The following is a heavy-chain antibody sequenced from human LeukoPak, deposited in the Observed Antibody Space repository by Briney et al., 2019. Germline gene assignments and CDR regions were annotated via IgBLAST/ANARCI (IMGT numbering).Heavy chain of an antibody. D-gene: IGHD4-17*01. CDR3: ARGAGDYGDYVFDY. CDR2: ISAYNGNT. Sequence: ASVKVSCKASGYTFTSYDINWVRQAPGQGLEWMGWISAYNGNTNYAQKLQGRVTMTTDTSTSTAYMELRSLRSDDTAVYYCARGAGDYGDYVFDYWGQGTLVTVSS. CDR1: GYTFTSYD. J-gene: IGHJ4*02. V-gene: IGHV1-18*01.